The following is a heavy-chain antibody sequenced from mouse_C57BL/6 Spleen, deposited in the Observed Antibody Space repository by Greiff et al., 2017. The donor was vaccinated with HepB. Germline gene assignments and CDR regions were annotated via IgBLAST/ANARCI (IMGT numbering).Heavy chain of an antibody. CDR1: GYTFTEYT. D-gene: IGHD2-3*01. CDR3: ARHEDGTYDGYYEFAY. V-gene: IGHV1-62-2*01. J-gene: IGHJ3*01. Sequence: VQLQQSGAELVKPGASVKLSCKASGYTFTEYTIHWVKQRSGQGLEWIGWFYPGSDSIKYNEKFKDKATLTADKSSSTVYMELRRLTSEDSAVYFCARHEDGTYDGYYEFAYWGQGTLVTVSA. CDR2: FYPGSDSI.